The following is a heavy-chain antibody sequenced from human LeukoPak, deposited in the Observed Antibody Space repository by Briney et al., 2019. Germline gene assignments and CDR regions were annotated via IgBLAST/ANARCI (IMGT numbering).Heavy chain of an antibody. J-gene: IGHJ6*03. CDR1: GGSFSGYY. CDR2: IYYDGST. V-gene: IGHV4-59*12. Sequence: TSETLSLTCAVYGGSFSGYYWSWIRQSPGKGLEWIGYIYYDGSTNYNPSLKSRVTISVDTSKNQFSLKLSSVTAAETAVYYCAREGRYRYGYNEYHLYMDIWGKGTTVTVSS. CDR3: AREGRYRYGYNEYHLYMDI. D-gene: IGHD5-18*01.